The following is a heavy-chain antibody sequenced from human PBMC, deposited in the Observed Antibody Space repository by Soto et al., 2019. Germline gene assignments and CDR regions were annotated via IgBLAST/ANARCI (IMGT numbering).Heavy chain of an antibody. V-gene: IGHV3-48*02. CDR3: SGDWYYDILTDYYGMDV. D-gene: IGHD3-9*01. J-gene: IGHJ6*02. CDR1: GFTFSSYS. CDR2: ISSSSTI. Sequence: PGGSLRLSCAASGFTFSSYSMNWVRQAPGKGLEWVSYISSSSTIYYADSVKGRFTISRDNAKNSLYLQMNSLRDEDTAVYYCSGDWYYDILTDYYGMDVWGQGTTVTVSS.